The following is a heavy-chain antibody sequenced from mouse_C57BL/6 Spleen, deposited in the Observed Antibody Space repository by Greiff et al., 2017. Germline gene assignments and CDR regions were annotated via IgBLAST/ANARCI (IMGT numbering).Heavy chain of an antibody. V-gene: IGHV1-74*01. J-gene: IGHJ1*03. Sequence: QVQLKQPGAELVKPGASVKVSCKASGYTFTSYWMHWVKQRPGQGLEWIGRIHPSDSDTNYNQKFKGKATLTVDKSSSTAYMQLSSLKSEDSAVYYCAIDYGSSYNWYFDVWGTGTTVTVSS. CDR1: GYTFTSYW. CDR3: AIDYGSSYNWYFDV. CDR2: IHPSDSDT. D-gene: IGHD1-1*01.